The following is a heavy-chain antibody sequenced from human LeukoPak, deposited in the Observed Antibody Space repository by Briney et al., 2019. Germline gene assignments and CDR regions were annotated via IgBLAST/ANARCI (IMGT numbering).Heavy chain of an antibody. J-gene: IGHJ1*01. CDR2: IDYDGGSG. CDR1: GFTLSSYE. Sequence: GGSLRLSCTVSGFTLSSYEMSWIRQAPGKGLEWVSSIDYDGGSGHYADSVKGRFTISRDNSNNTLSLHLNSLRGEDTAVYYCTRNSGWYGLSWGQGTLVTVSS. D-gene: IGHD6-19*01. CDR3: TRNSGWYGLS. V-gene: IGHV3-23*01.